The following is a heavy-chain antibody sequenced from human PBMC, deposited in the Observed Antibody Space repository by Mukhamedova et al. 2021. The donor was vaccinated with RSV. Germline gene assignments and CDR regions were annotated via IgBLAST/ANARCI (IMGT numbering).Heavy chain of an antibody. CDR3: ITRGQP. Sequence: GTTDYAAPVKGRFTISRDDSKNTLYLQMNSLKTEDTAVYSCITRGQPWGQGTLVTVSS. CDR2: GTT. J-gene: IGHJ5*02. V-gene: IGHV3-15*01.